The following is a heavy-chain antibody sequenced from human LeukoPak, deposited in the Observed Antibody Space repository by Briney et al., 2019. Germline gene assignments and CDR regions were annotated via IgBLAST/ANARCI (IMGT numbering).Heavy chain of an antibody. CDR3: ARVRQQLVPNYFDY. D-gene: IGHD6-13*01. V-gene: IGHV4-34*01. CDR2: INHSGST. Sequence: LETLSPTCAVYGGSFSGYYWSWIRQPPGKGLEWIGEINHSGSTNYNPSLKSRVTISVDTSKNQFSLKLSSVTAADTAVYYCARVRQQLVPNYFDYWGQGTLVTVSS. J-gene: IGHJ4*02. CDR1: GGSFSGYY.